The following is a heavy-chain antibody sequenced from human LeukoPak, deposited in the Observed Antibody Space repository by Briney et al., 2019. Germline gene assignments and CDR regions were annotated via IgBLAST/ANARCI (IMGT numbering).Heavy chain of an antibody. CDR3: ARVLGYCSSTSCSGFFDI. D-gene: IGHD2-2*01. CDR2: ISAYNGNT. V-gene: IGHV1-18*01. CDR1: GYTFTSYG. J-gene: IGHJ3*02. Sequence: ASVKVSCKASGYTFTSYGISWVRQAPGQGLEWMGWISAYNGNTNYAQKLQGRVTMTTDTSTSTAYMELRSLRSDDTAVYYCARVLGYCSSTSCSGFFDIWGQGTRVTVSS.